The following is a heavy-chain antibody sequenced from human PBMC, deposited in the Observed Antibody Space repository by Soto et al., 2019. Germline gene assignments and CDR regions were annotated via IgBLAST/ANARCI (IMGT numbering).Heavy chain of an antibody. CDR2: IYPGDSDT. Sequence: GESLKISCKGSGYSFTSYWIGWVRQMPGKGLEWMGIIYPGDSDTRYSPSFQGQVTISADKSISTAYLQWSSLKASDTAMYYCARHSGVDYYGSGSSPTLDYWGQGTLVTVSS. CDR1: GYSFTSYW. D-gene: IGHD3-10*01. CDR3: ARHSGVDYYGSGSSPTLDY. V-gene: IGHV5-51*01. J-gene: IGHJ4*02.